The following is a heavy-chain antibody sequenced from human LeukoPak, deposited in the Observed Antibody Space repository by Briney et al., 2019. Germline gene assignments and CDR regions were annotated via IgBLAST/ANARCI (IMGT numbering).Heavy chain of an antibody. D-gene: IGHD3-10*01. CDR2: INPNSGDT. J-gene: IGHJ4*02. Sequence: ASVKVSCKASGYTFTGFYIHWVRQAPGQGLEWMGWINPNSGDTHYAQKFQGRVTMTGDTSILTAYMELSRLRSDDTAVYYCARDLTSGSGNHDFDYWGQGTLVTVSS. CDR3: ARDLTSGSGNHDFDY. CDR1: GYTFTGFY. V-gene: IGHV1-2*02.